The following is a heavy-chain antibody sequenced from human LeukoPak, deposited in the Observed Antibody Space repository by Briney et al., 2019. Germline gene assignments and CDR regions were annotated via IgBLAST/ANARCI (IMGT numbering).Heavy chain of an antibody. D-gene: IGHD5-24*01. J-gene: IGHJ5*02. V-gene: IGHV4-34*01. CDR1: GGSFSGYY. CDR2: INHSGST. CDR3: ATRPRRDGYKA. Sequence: PSETLSLTCAVYGGSFSGYYWSWIRQPPGKGLEWIGEINHSGSTNYNPSLKSRVTISVDTSKNQFSLKLSSVTAADTAVHYCATRPRRDGYKAWGQGTLVTVSS.